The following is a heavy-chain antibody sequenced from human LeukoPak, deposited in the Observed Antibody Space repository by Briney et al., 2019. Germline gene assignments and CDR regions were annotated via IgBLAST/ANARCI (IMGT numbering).Heavy chain of an antibody. CDR1: GHSISIYY. D-gene: IGHD4-17*01. CDR3: ARDKGLDYGDTNWFDP. J-gene: IGHJ5*02. CDR2: IYYSGST. Sequence: SETLALTCTVSGHSISIYYWSWIRQPPGKGLEWIGYIYYSGSTYYNPSLKSRVTISVDTSKNQFSLKLSSVTAADTAVYYCARDKGLDYGDTNWFDPWGQGTLVTVSS. V-gene: IGHV4-59*01.